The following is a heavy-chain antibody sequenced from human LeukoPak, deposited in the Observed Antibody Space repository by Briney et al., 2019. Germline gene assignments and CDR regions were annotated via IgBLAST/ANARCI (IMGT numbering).Heavy chain of an antibody. V-gene: IGHV3-21*01. CDR1: GVTFSSYS. CDR3: ARGVMDGTTPLTKLDY. J-gene: IGHJ4*02. CDR2: ISSGGSYI. Sequence: GGSLRLSCAASGVTFSSYSMNWVRQAPGKGLEWVSSISSGGSYIYYADSVKGRSIISRDNAKNSLYLQMTSLRAEDTAVYYCARGVMDGTTPLTKLDYWGQGTLVTVSS. D-gene: IGHD2/OR15-2a*01.